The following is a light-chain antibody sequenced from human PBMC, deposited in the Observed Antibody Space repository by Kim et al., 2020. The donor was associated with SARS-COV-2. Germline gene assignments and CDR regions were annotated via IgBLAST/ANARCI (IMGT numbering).Light chain of an antibody. CDR3: LLSYSGVVV. CDR1: TGAVTFDHY. CDR2: DTH. Sequence: PGGTVTLTCGSSTGAVTFDHYPYWFQQKPGQAPRTLIYDTHHKHSWTPVRFSGSLLGGKAALTLSGAQPGDEADYFCLLSYSGVVVFGGGTKVTVL. J-gene: IGLJ2*01. V-gene: IGLV7-46*01.